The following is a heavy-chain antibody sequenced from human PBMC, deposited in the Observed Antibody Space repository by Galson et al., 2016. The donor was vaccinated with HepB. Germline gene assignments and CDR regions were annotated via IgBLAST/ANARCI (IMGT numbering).Heavy chain of an antibody. J-gene: IGHJ4*02. D-gene: IGHD3-16*01. Sequence: SQRLSCAGSGFLFRTCGVHWVRKAPGKGPNWVALTSNDSPKQDSADSVRGRYTVSRGNSKNTLYLQMNSLRVEDTAVYYCARSDGGYESSLDYWGQGTLVTVSS. V-gene: IGHV3-33*05. CDR1: GFLFRTCG. CDR2: TSNDSPKQ. CDR3: ARSDGGYESSLDY.